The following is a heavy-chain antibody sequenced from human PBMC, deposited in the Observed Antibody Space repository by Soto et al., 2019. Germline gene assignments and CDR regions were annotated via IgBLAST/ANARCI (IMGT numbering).Heavy chain of an antibody. V-gene: IGHV1-2*04. CDR2: INPNSGGT. CDR3: ARDYGGNARVGAFDI. CDR1: GYTFTGYY. Sequence: QVQLVQSGAEVKKPGASVKVSCKASGYTFTGYYMHWVRQAPGQGLEWMGWINPNSGGTNYAQKFQGWVTMTRDTSISTAYMELSRLRSDDTAVYYCARDYGGNARVGAFDIWGQGTMVTVSS. J-gene: IGHJ3*02. D-gene: IGHD2-15*01.